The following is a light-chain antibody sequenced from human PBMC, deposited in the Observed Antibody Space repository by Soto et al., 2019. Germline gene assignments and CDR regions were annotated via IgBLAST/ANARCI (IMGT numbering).Light chain of an antibody. CDR2: AAS. V-gene: IGKV1-27*01. CDR1: QGSSVY. J-gene: IGKJ3*01. Sequence: DIQMTQSPSSLSASVGDRVTITCRASQGSSVYLAWYQQKPGNIPKLLIFAASTLQSGVPSRFSGSGSGTDFTLTISSLQPEDVATYFCQKYDRAPFTFGPGTKVDIK. CDR3: QKYDRAPFT.